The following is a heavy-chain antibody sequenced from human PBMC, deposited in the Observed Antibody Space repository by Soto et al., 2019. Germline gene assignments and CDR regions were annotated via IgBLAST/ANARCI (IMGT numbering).Heavy chain of an antibody. Sequence: SETLSLTCTVSGGSISSYYWSWIRQPPGKGLEWIGYIYYSGSTNYNPSLKSRVTILVDTSKNQFSLKLSSVTAADTAVYYCARKVNLSGYENPYYFDYWGQGTLVTVSS. CDR3: ARKVNLSGYENPYYFDY. CDR1: GGSISSYY. J-gene: IGHJ4*02. V-gene: IGHV4-59*08. D-gene: IGHD3-16*01. CDR2: IYYSGST.